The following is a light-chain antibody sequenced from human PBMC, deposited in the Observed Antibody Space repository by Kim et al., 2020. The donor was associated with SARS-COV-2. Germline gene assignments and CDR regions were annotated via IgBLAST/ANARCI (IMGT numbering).Light chain of an antibody. Sequence: EIEMTQSPATLSVSPGESATLSCRASQTVGSHLAWYQQKPGQAPRLLIYSASTRATGIPPRFRGSGSGTEFTHTISSLQSEDSAIYYCQHHNNWPPYTFGQGTKLEI. J-gene: IGKJ2*01. CDR2: SAS. V-gene: IGKV3-15*01. CDR3: QHHNNWPPYT. CDR1: QTVGSH.